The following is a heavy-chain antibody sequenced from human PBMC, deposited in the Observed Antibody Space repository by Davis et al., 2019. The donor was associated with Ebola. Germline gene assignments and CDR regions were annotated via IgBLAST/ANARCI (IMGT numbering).Heavy chain of an antibody. CDR2: INAYGDT. D-gene: IGHD4-17*01. CDR3: ARGLDFGDYTDY. Sequence: ASVKVSCKASGYTFFGYGISWIRQAPGQGLEWMGRINAYGDTDYSQKFQGRVTMTRDKSTSTVYMELRSLRSDDTAVYYCARGLDFGDYTDYWGQGTLVTVAS. CDR1: GYTFFGYG. J-gene: IGHJ4*02. V-gene: IGHV1-18*01.